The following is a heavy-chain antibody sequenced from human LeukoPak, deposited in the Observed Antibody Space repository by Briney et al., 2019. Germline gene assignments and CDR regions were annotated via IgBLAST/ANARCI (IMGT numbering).Heavy chain of an antibody. D-gene: IGHD2-8*01. V-gene: IGHV3-73*01. Sequence: GGSLRLSCAASGFSFSGPAIHWVRQTSEKGLEWVGRIRSKASSYATGYGESVKGRFTISRDESRSTAYLQMNSLKTEDTAVYYCSRIQDWSNGVDWGQGTLVTVSS. CDR3: SRIQDWSNGVD. CDR1: GFSFSGPA. J-gene: IGHJ4*02. CDR2: IRSKASSYAT.